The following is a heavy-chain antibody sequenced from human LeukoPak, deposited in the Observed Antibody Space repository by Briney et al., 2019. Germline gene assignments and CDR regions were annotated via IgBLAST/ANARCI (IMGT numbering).Heavy chain of an antibody. V-gene: IGHV4-61*02. J-gene: IGHJ6*03. D-gene: IGHD6-19*01. CDR2: IYTSGST. CDR3: ARELVAGPGLYYYYYYMDV. CDR1: GGSISSGSYY. Sequence: SQTLSLTCTVSGGSISSGSYYWSWIRQPAGKGLEWIGRIYTSGSTNYNPSLKSRVTISVDTSKNQFSLKLSSVTAADTAVYYCARELVAGPGLYYYYYYMDVWGKGTTVTISS.